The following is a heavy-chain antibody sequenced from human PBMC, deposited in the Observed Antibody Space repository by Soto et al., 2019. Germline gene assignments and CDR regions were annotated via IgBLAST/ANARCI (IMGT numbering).Heavy chain of an antibody. Sequence: QVQLQESGPGLVKPSETLSLTCTVSGGSISSYYWSWIRQPAGKGLEWIGRIYTSGSTNYNPSLKSRLTVSLDTSKNQCSLRVSSVTAADTAVYYCARDSGDYQGFDYWGQGTLVTVSS. CDR1: GGSISSYY. CDR2: IYTSGST. V-gene: IGHV4-4*07. CDR3: ARDSGDYQGFDY. J-gene: IGHJ4*02. D-gene: IGHD4-17*01.